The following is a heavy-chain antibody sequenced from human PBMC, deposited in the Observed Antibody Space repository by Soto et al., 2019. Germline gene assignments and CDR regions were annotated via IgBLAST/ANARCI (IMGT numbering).Heavy chain of an antibody. D-gene: IGHD2-21*01. CDR2: ISPKSTYR. V-gene: IGHV3-11*06. CDR3: ARGGGRGLFEH. CDR1: GFPFSYYY. Sequence: PVGSLRLSYATSGFPFSYYYISWILQAPGKGLEWLSHISPKSTYRNYADSVKGRFTISRDNTKSSLFLQMNSLGVEDKAVYYCARGGGRGLFEHWGQGVLVTVSS. J-gene: IGHJ4*02.